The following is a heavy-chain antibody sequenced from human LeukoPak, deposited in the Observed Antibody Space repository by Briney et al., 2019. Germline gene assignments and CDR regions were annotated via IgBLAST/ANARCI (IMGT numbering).Heavy chain of an antibody. J-gene: IGHJ4*02. V-gene: IGHV4-59*01. D-gene: IGHD3-10*01. CDR3: ARIYGSGSYVDY. CDR2: IFYSGRT. CDR1: GGSISSYF. Sequence: SETLSPTCTVSGGSISSYFWTWIRQPPGKGLECIGYIFYSGRTNYNPSLKSRVTISADTSKNQLSLKLSSVTDADTAVYYCARIYGSGSYVDYWGQGTLVTVSS.